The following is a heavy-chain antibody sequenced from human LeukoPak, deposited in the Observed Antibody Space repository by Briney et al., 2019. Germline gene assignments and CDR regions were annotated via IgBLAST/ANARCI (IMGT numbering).Heavy chain of an antibody. D-gene: IGHD2-21*02. CDR1: GYTFTSYD. Sequence: GASVKVSCKASGYTFTSYDINWVRQATGQGLEWMGWMNPNSSNTGYAQEFQGRVTITRDTSASTAYMELSSLRSEDMAVYYCARAAYCGGDCWWFLDYWGQGTLVTVSS. J-gene: IGHJ4*02. V-gene: IGHV1-8*01. CDR2: MNPNSSNT. CDR3: ARAAYCGGDCWWFLDY.